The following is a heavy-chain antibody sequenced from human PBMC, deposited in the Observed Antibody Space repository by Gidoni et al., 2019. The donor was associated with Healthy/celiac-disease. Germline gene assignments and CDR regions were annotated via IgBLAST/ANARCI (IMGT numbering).Heavy chain of an antibody. J-gene: IGHJ4*02. CDR1: GFTVSSNY. CDR3: ASWSSSWYGISF. V-gene: IGHV3-66*01. CDR2: IYSGGST. D-gene: IGHD6-13*01. Sequence: QPGGSLRLSCAASGFTVSSNYMSWVRQAPGKGLEWVSVIYSGGSTYYADSVKGRFTISRDNSKNTLYLQMNSLRAEDTAVYYCASWSSSWYGISFWGQGTLVTVSS.